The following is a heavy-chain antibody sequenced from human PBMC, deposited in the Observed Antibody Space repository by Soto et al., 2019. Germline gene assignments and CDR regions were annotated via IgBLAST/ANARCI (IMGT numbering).Heavy chain of an antibody. J-gene: IGHJ3*02. Sequence: SETRSLSCAVYGGSVSSGSYYWSWIRQPPGKGLEWIAEISHSGRIHFNPSLKSRVTISVDTSKNQFSLKMSSVTAADTALYYCARVERGTATTVIDAFDIWGQGTMVTVSS. CDR2: ISHSGRI. CDR3: ARVERGTATTVIDAFDI. V-gene: IGHV4-34*01. CDR1: GGSVSSGSYY. D-gene: IGHD1-1*01.